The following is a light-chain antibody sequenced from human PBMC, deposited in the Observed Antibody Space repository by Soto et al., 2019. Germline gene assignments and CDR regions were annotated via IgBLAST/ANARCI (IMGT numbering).Light chain of an antibody. V-gene: IGKV1-5*03. CDR3: QQYNSIRGT. CDR2: KAS. CDR1: QSISSW. Sequence: DIQMTQSPSTLSASVGDRVTITCRASQSISSWLAWYQQKPGKAPKLLIYKASSLESGVPSRFSGSGSGTEFTLTISSLQPDDFATYYCQQYNSIRGTFGQGTEVEIK. J-gene: IGKJ1*01.